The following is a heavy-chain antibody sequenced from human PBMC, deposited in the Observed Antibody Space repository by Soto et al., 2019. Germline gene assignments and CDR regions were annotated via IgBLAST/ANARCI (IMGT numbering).Heavy chain of an antibody. CDR1: GFSLNNASVG. CDR3: ARMLAVNYYYSYMGV. Sequence: QVTLNESGHVLVSPTETLTLTCTVSGFSLNNASVGVSWIRQPPGKALEWLAHILSNDGKSYSTSLRTRLSISKDTCQRQVVLTMTNMDPVDTATYYCARMLAVNYYYSYMGVWGKGTTVTVSS. J-gene: IGHJ6*03. CDR2: ILSNDGK. D-gene: IGHD3-10*01. V-gene: IGHV2-26*01.